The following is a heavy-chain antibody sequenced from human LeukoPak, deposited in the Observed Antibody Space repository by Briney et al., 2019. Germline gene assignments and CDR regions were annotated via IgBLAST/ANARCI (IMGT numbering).Heavy chain of an antibody. Sequence: GGSLRLSCAASGFTFFSYEMYWVRQAPGKGLGWVSYISISTGTKYYADSMKGRFTISRDNAKSSLYLQMNSLRVDDTAVYYCARALPSSWYFFDYWGQGALVTVSS. CDR2: ISISTGTK. D-gene: IGHD6-13*01. V-gene: IGHV3-48*03. CDR1: GFTFFSYE. J-gene: IGHJ4*02. CDR3: ARALPSSWYFFDY.